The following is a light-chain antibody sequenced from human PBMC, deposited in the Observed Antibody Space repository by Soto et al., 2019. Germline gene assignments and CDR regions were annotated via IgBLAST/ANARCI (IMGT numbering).Light chain of an antibody. CDR1: QSVSSSY. J-gene: IGKJ1*01. CDR3: QQLGT. Sequence: EIVLTQSPGTLSLSPGERATLSCRASQSVSSSYLAWYQQKPGQAPRLLIYGASSRATRIPDRFSTSASGPDFTLPISRLDPKDFAVYYCQQLGTFGPGTKVEIK. CDR2: GAS. V-gene: IGKV3-20*01.